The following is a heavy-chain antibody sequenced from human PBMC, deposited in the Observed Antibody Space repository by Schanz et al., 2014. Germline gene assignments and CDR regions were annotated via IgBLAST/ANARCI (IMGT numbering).Heavy chain of an antibody. J-gene: IGHJ5*02. CDR3: ARVRPGFAIDP. D-gene: IGHD6-25*01. Sequence: QVQLVESGGGVVQPGRSLRLSCAASGFIFNDYYMNWIRQHPGKGLEWIGHIDYRGNPYYNESLKSRLTISLHASENQFSLQLTSVTAADTAVYYCARVRPGFAIDPWGQGTLVTVSS. CDR2: IDYRGNP. CDR1: GFIFNDYY. V-gene: IGHV4-31*02.